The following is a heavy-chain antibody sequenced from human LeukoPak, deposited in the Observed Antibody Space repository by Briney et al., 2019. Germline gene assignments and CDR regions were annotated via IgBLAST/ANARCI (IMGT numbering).Heavy chain of an antibody. CDR1: GGSITQTNY. V-gene: IGHV4-4*02. J-gene: IGHJ4*02. D-gene: IGHD6-13*01. Sequence: PSGTLSLTCDVSGGSITQTNYWTWVRQPPGKGLEWIGEVNLQGGTNYNPSLLRRVAISVDTSANHASLQMTSVTAADTAVYYCARASIAAAEVIGYYFDYWGQGTLVTVSS. CDR2: VNLQGGT. CDR3: ARASIAAAEVIGYYFDY.